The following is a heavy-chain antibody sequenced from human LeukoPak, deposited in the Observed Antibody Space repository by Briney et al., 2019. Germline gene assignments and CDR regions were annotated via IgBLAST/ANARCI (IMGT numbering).Heavy chain of an antibody. CDR3: ARGRYYYGSGSYFYYYYMDV. J-gene: IGHJ6*03. D-gene: IGHD3-10*01. Sequence: SETLSLTCAVYGGSFSGYYWSWIRQPPGKGLEWIGEINHSGSTNYNPSLKSRVTISVDTSKDQFSLKLSSVTAADTAVYYCARGRYYYGSGSYFYYYYMDVWGKGTTVTVSS. V-gene: IGHV4-34*01. CDR2: INHSGST. CDR1: GGSFSGYY.